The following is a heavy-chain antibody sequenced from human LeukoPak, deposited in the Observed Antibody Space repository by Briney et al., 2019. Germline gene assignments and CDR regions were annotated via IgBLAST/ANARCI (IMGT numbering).Heavy chain of an antibody. CDR2: ITSGGDYI. CDR3: ARGHYDVLAASYKWTSDY. V-gene: IGHV3-21*01. J-gene: IGHJ4*02. D-gene: IGHD3-9*01. CDR1: GFTFNTFN. Sequence: GGSLRLSCAASGFTFNTFNMNWVRQAPGKGLEWVSSITSGGDYIYYADSVKGRFTTSRDNAKNSLSLQLNSLRVEDTAVYYCARGHYDVLAASYKWTSDYWGQGTLVTVSS.